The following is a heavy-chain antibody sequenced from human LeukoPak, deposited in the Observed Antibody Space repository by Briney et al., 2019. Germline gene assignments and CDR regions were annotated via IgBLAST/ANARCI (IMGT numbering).Heavy chain of an antibody. CDR2: ISSSSSYI. J-gene: IGHJ4*02. CDR3: ARSRGGSPGYFDY. CDR1: GFTFSSYS. Sequence: PGGSLRLSCAASGFTFSSYSMNWVRQAPGKGLEWVSSISSSSSYIYYADSVKGRFTISRDNAKNSLYLQMNSLRAEDTAVYYCARSRGGSPGYFDYWGQGTLVTVSS. V-gene: IGHV3-21*01. D-gene: IGHD1-26*01.